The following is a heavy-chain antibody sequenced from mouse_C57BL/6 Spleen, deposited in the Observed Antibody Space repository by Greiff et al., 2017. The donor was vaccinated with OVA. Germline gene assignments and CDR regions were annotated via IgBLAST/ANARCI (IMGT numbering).Heavy chain of an antibody. CDR1: GYSITSGYY. D-gene: IGHD4-1*01. V-gene: IGHV3-6*01. J-gene: IGHJ3*01. CDR2: ISYDGSN. Sequence: DVKLQESGPGLVKPSQSLSLTCSVTGYSITSGYYWNWLRQFPGNKLEWMGYISYDGSNNYNPSLKNRISITRDTSKNQFFLKLNSVTTEDTATYYCARDRNWDKAWFAYWGQGTLVTVSA. CDR3: ARDRNWDKAWFAY.